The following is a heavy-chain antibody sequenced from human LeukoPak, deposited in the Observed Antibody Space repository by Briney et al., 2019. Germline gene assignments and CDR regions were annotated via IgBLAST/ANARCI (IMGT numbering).Heavy chain of an antibody. J-gene: IGHJ4*02. CDR1: GFTFSSYG. Sequence: GGSLRLSCAASGFTFSSYGMHWVRQAPGKGLEWVAVIWFDGSNKYYADSVKGRFTISRDNSKNTLYLQMNSLRAEDTAVYYCARDRDWRCSYCSYWGQGTLVTVSS. D-gene: IGHD2-21*01. CDR2: IWFDGSNK. V-gene: IGHV3-33*01. CDR3: ARDRDWRCSYCSY.